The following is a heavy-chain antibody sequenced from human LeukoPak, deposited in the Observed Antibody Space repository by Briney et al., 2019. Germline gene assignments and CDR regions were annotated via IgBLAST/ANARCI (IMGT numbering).Heavy chain of an antibody. CDR3: AREGAIAAAGENWFDP. J-gene: IGHJ5*02. Sequence: GGSLRLSCAASGFTFSSYSMNWVRQTPGKGLEWVSSISSSSSYIYYADSVKGRFTISRDNAKNSLYLQMNSLRAEDTAVYYCAREGAIAAAGENWFDPWGQGTLVTVSS. CDR1: GFTFSSYS. CDR2: ISSSSSYI. D-gene: IGHD6-13*01. V-gene: IGHV3-21*01.